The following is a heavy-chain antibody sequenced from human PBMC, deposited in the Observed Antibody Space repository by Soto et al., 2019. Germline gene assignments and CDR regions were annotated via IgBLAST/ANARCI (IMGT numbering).Heavy chain of an antibody. D-gene: IGHD3-3*01. Sequence: ASVKVSCKASGYTFTSYFMHWVRQAPGQGLEWMGIINPNSGSKTYAQKFQGRATMTRETSTNTVSMELSSLRAKDTAVYSCASGGVTYVSRSAFAYWGQGTLVTVSS. V-gene: IGHV1-46*01. CDR3: ASGGVTYVSRSAFAY. CDR1: GYTFTSYF. J-gene: IGHJ4*02. CDR2: INPNSGSK.